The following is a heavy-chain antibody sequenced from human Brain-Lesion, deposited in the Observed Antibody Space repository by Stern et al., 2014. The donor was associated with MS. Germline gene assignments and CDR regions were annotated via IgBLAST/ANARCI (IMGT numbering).Heavy chain of an antibody. V-gene: IGHV4-61*02. D-gene: IGHD2-2*01. CDR3: ARGRVVPGFQYYATDV. CDR1: GGSISSGGYY. J-gene: IGHJ6*02. CDR2: IFNNGST. Sequence: VQLVESGPGLVKPSQTLSLSCTVSGGSISSGGYYWSWIRQPAGKGLEWIGRIFNNGSTRYNPSLKSRVPISIDTSKNQFSLRLNSMTAADTAVYYCARGRVVPGFQYYATDVWGQGTTVIVSS.